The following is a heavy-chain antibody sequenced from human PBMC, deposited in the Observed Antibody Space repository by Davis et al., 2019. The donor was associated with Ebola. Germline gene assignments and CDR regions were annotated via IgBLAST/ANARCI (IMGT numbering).Heavy chain of an antibody. V-gene: IGHV1-46*01. CDR1: GYTFTSYY. Sequence: ASVKVSCKASGYTFTSYYMHWVRQAPGQGLEWMGIINPSGGSTSYAQKFQGRVTMTTDTSTSTAYMELRSLRSDDTAVYYCARDERGYSSGWIDYWGQGTLVTVSS. D-gene: IGHD6-19*01. CDR3: ARDERGYSSGWIDY. CDR2: INPSGGST. J-gene: IGHJ4*02.